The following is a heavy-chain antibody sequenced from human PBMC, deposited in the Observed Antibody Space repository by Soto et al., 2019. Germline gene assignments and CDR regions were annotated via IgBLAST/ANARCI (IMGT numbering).Heavy chain of an antibody. CDR3: ARGHDGWLVAVSAFDI. CDR2: IIPIFGTA. Sequence: QVQLVQSGAEVKKPGSSVKVSCKASGGTFSSYAISWVRQAPGQGLEWMGGIIPIFGTANYAQKFQGRVTITADESTSTAYMALSSLRSEDTAVYYCARGHDGWLVAVSAFDIWGQGTMVTVSS. V-gene: IGHV1-69*01. J-gene: IGHJ3*02. CDR1: GGTFSSYA. D-gene: IGHD6-19*01.